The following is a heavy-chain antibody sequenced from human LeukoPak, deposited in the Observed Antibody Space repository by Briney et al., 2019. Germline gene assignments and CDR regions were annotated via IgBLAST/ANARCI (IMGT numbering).Heavy chain of an antibody. V-gene: IGHV4-61*02. CDR2: IYTSGST. D-gene: IGHD3-3*01. CDR1: GGSISSGSYE. J-gene: IGHJ5*02. Sequence: PSDTLSLTRSVSGGSISSGSYEWGSTRPPAGDGLEWVGRIYTSGSTNYNPSLKSRVTISVDTSKNQFSLKLSSVTAADTAVYYCARDHKYYDFWSGAPTLWFDPWGQGTLVTVSS. CDR3: ARDHKYYDFWSGAPTLWFDP.